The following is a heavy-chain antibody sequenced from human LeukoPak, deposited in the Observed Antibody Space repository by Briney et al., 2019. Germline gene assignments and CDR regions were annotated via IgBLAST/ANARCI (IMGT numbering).Heavy chain of an antibody. CDR1: GGSISSSSYY. Sequence: PSETLSLTCTVSGGSISSSSYYWGWIRQPPGKGLEWIGSIYYSGSTYYNPSLKSRVTISVDTSKNQFSLKLSSVTAADTAVYYCARATNDYGGNQLLYFDYWGQGTLVTVSS. J-gene: IGHJ4*02. CDR3: ARATNDYGGNQLLYFDY. CDR2: IYYSGST. D-gene: IGHD4-23*01. V-gene: IGHV4-39*07.